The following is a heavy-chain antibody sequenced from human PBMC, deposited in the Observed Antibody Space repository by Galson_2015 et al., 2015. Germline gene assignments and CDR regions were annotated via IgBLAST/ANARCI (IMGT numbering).Heavy chain of an antibody. J-gene: IGHJ4*02. Sequence: SVKVSCKVSGYTLTELSMHWVRQAPGKGLEWMGGFDPEDGETIYAQKFQGRVTMTEDTSTDTAYMELSSLRSEDTAVYYCAFSLRRFWEWLLDFDYWGQGTLITVSS. CDR1: GYTLTELS. D-gene: IGHD3-3*01. CDR2: FDPEDGET. CDR3: AFSLRRFWEWLLDFDY. V-gene: IGHV1-24*01.